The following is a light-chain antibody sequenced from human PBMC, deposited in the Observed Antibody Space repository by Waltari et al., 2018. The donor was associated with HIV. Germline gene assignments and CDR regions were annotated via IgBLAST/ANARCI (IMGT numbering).Light chain of an antibody. CDR1: QGITSY. CDR2: AAS. Sequence: VIWMTQYPSLLHASKGDRVTISCQMNQGITSYLAWYKQKPGKDPELLFYAASTLQSGVPSRFSGSGSVTDFTLNNSCLQSEDFATYYCQQYYSFPRTFGQGTKVEIK. V-gene: IGKV1D-8*01. CDR3: QQYYSFPRT. J-gene: IGKJ1*01.